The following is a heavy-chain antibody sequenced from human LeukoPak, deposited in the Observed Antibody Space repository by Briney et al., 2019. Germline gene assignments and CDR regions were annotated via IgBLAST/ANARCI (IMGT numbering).Heavy chain of an antibody. CDR3: AKELIYRYFDY. CDR2: ISGSDGSA. Sequence: PGGSLRLSCAASGFTFSNYGMSWVRQVPGKGLEWVSAISGSDGSAYHADSVKGRFSISRDNSENTLYLQMDSLRAEDTAVYYCAKELIYRYFDYWGQGTLVTVSS. CDR1: GFTFSNYG. J-gene: IGHJ4*02. D-gene: IGHD5-12*01. V-gene: IGHV3-23*01.